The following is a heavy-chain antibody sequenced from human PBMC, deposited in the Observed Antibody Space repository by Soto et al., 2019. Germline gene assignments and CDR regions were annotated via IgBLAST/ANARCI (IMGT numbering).Heavy chain of an antibody. V-gene: IGHV1-69*01. CDR1: GGTFSRHA. CDR2: IIPIFGTA. D-gene: IGHD5-12*01. Sequence: QVQLVQSGAEVRKPGSSVKVSCKASGGTFSRHAISWVRQAPGQGLEWMGGIIPIFGTANYAQKFQGRVTITADESTSTAYMELSSLRSEDTAVYYCARARREMATILYYFDYWGQGTLVTVSS. J-gene: IGHJ4*02. CDR3: ARARREMATILYYFDY.